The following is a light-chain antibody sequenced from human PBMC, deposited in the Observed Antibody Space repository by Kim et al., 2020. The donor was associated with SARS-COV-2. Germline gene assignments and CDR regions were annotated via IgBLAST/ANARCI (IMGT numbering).Light chain of an antibody. V-gene: IGKV3-20*01. CDR3: QQFAASPPT. CDR2: GAS. J-gene: IGKJ5*01. CDR1: QSVGSNY. Sequence: DIVLTQSPGTLSLSPGERATLSCRASQSVGSNYLAWYQQKPGQAPRLLFYGASSRATGIPDRFSGSGSSTDFTLTISRLEPEDFAVYYCQQFAASPPTFGQGTRLEIK.